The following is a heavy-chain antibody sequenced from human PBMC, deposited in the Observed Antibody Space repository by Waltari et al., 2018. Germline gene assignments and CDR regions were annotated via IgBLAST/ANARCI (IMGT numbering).Heavy chain of an antibody. CDR2: IYTSGST. CDR3: ARLAAAGTYVDY. Sequence: QVQLQESGPGLVKPSQTLSLTCTVSGGSISSGSDYWSWIRQPAGKGLEWIGRIYTSGSTNYNPSLKSRVTISVYTSKNQFSLKLSSVTAADTAVYYCARLAAAGTYVDYWGQGTLVTVSS. V-gene: IGHV4-61*02. J-gene: IGHJ4*02. D-gene: IGHD6-13*01. CDR1: GGSISSGSDY.